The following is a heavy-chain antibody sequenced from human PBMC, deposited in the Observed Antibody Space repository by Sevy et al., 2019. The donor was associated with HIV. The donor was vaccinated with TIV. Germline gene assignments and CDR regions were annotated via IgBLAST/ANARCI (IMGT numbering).Heavy chain of an antibody. J-gene: IGHJ6*02. CDR1: GFTFSSYS. CDR2: ISSSSSTI. Sequence: GGSLRLSCAASGFTFSSYSMNWVRQAPGKGLEWVSYISSSSSTISYADSVKGRFTISRDNAKNSLYLQRNSLEDEDTAVYYYARGHSGSYYWNYGMDVWGQGTTVTVSS. CDR3: ARGHSGSYYWNYGMDV. D-gene: IGHD1-26*01. V-gene: IGHV3-48*02.